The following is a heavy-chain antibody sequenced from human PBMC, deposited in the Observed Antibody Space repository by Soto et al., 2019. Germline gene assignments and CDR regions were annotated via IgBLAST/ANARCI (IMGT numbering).Heavy chain of an antibody. CDR3: ARHPLDKSGYDHRALDY. J-gene: IGHJ4*02. D-gene: IGHD5-12*01. CDR1: GYSFTSYW. Sequence: PGESLKISCKGSGYSFTSYWIGWVRQMPGKGLEWMGIIYPGDSDTRYSPSFQGQVTISADKSISTAYLQWSSLKASDTAMYYCARHPLDKSGYDHRALDYWGQGTLVTVAS. CDR2: IYPGDSDT. V-gene: IGHV5-51*01.